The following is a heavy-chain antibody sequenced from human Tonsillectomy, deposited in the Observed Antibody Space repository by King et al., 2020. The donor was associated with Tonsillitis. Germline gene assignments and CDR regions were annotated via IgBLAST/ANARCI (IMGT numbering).Heavy chain of an antibody. CDR2: ISGSGSST. D-gene: IGHD6-19*01. J-gene: IGHJ4*02. CDR1: GFTFSSYA. V-gene: IGHV3-23*04. CDR3: AKGAPGIAVAGSGAFDY. Sequence: VQLVESGGGLVQPGGSLRLSCAASGFTFSSYAMSWVRQAPGKGLEWVSGISGSGSSTYYADSVKGRFTISRDNSKNTLYLQMNSLRAEDTAVYYCAKGAPGIAVAGSGAFDYWGQGTLVTVSS.